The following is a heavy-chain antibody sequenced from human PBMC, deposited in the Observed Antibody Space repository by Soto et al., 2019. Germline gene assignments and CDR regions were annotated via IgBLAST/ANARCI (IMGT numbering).Heavy chain of an antibody. V-gene: IGHV1-69*06. CDR2: FIPIFGEA. J-gene: IGHJ6*02. CDR3: AKANYDFWSGYYKGEGMDV. CDR1: GGTFSSYA. D-gene: IGHD3-3*01. Sequence: QVQLVQSGAEVKKPGSSVKVSCKASGGTFSSYAISWVRQAPGQRLEWMGGFIPIFGEANYAEKFQGRVTNSADKYTSAAYMELSSLRSEDTAVYYCAKANYDFWSGYYKGEGMDVWGQGTTINVSS.